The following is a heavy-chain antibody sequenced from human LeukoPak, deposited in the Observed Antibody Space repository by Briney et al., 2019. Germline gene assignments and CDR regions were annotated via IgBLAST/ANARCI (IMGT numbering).Heavy chain of an antibody. Sequence: ASVKVSCKASGYTFTGYYMHWVRQAPGQGLEWMGWINPNSGGTNYAQKFQGWVTMTRDTSISTAYMELSRLRSDDTAVYYCARERGYCSGGGCYRPLYYYYGMDVWGQGTTVTVSS. CDR3: ARERGYCSGGGCYRPLYYYYGMDV. D-gene: IGHD2-15*01. CDR2: INPNSGGT. J-gene: IGHJ6*02. CDR1: GYTFTGYY. V-gene: IGHV1-2*04.